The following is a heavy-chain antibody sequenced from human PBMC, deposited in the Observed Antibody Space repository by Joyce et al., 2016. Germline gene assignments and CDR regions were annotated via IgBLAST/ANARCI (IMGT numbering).Heavy chain of an antibody. Sequence: EVQLVESGGGLVQPGGSLRLSCAASGFTFSSYWMTWVRQAPGKGLEGVAKIKQDESKKNYVDSVKGRFTITRDNAKNLLYLQMNSLRAEDTAVYYCARESIVVVPAVYYYGMDVWGQGTTVTVSS. CDR1: GFTFSSYW. V-gene: IGHV3-7*05. D-gene: IGHD2-2*01. J-gene: IGHJ6*02. CDR3: ARESIVVVPAVYYYGMDV. CDR2: IKQDESKK.